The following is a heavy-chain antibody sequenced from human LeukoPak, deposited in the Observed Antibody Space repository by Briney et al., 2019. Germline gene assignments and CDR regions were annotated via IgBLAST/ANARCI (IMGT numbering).Heavy chain of an antibody. CDR1: GGSISGYY. CDR2: IYDSGST. D-gene: IGHD3-16*01. V-gene: IGHV4-59*05. J-gene: IGHJ5*02. Sequence: SETLSLTCTVSGGSISGYYWSWIRQPPGKGLEWIGSIYDSGSTYYNPSLKSRVTISVDTSKNQFSLKLNSVTAADTAVYYCARHYGPWGQGTLVTVSS. CDR3: ARHYGP.